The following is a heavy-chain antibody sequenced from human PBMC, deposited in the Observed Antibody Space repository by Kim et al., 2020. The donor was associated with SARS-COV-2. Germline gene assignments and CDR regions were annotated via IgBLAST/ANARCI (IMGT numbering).Heavy chain of an antibody. CDR2: IYYSGST. J-gene: IGHJ4*02. Sequence: SETLSLTCTVSGGSISSSSYYWGWIRQPPGKGLEWIGSIYYSGSTYYNPSLKSRVTISVDTSKNQFSLKLSSVTAADTAVYYCARRLFLYYDSSGFDYWGQGTLVTVSS. D-gene: IGHD3-22*01. CDR3: ARRLFLYYDSSGFDY. CDR1: GGSISSSSYY. V-gene: IGHV4-39*01.